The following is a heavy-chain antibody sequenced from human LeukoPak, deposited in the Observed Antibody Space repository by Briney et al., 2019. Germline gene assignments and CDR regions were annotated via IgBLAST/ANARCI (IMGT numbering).Heavy chain of an antibody. Sequence: SETLSLTCTVSGGSISSYYWSWIRQPPGKGLEWIGYIYTSGSTNYNPSLKSRVTISVDTSKNQSSLKLSSVTAADTAVYYCARPSPYYYSMDVWGKGTTVTVSS. V-gene: IGHV4-4*09. CDR1: GGSISSYY. CDR3: ARPSPYYYSMDV. CDR2: IYTSGST. J-gene: IGHJ6*03.